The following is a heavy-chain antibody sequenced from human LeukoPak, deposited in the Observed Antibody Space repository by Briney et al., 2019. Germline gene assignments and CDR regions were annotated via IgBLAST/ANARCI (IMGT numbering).Heavy chain of an antibody. CDR3: AKGGSRDYYDSSGYQYGYYLDY. CDR2: ISGSGGST. V-gene: IGHV3-23*01. CDR1: GFTFSSYA. D-gene: IGHD3-22*01. J-gene: IGHJ4*02. Sequence: GALRLSCAASGFTFSSYAMSWVRQAPGKGLEWVSAISGSGGSTYYADSVKGRFTISRDNSKNTLYLQMNSLRAEDTAVHYCAKGGSRDYYDSSGYQYGYYLDYWGQGTLVTVSS.